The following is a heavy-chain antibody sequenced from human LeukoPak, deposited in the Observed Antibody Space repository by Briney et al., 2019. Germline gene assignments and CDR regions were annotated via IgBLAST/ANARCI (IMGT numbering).Heavy chain of an antibody. Sequence: SETLSLTCAVYGGSFSGYYWSWIRQPPGKGLEWIGEINHSGSTNYNPSLKSRVTISVDTPKNQFSLKLSSVTAADTAVYYCAREQVTIFGVVIRRPWYFDLWGRGTLVTVSS. D-gene: IGHD3-3*01. J-gene: IGHJ2*01. CDR2: INHSGST. V-gene: IGHV4-34*01. CDR3: AREQVTIFGVVIRRPWYFDL. CDR1: GGSFSGYY.